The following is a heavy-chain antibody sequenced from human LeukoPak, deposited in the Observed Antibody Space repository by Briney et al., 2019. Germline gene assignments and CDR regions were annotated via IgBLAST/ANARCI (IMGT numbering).Heavy chain of an antibody. V-gene: IGHV4-59*01. Sequence: ASETLSLTCTVSGGFISSYYWSWIRQPPGKGLEWIGYIYYSGSTNYNPSLKSRVTISVDMSKNQFSLRLSFATAADTAVYYCARGLPLIYLGEFFPYYLDYWGQGTLVTVSS. J-gene: IGHJ4*02. CDR1: GGFISSYY. CDR3: ARGLPLIYLGEFFPYYLDY. D-gene: IGHD3-10*01. CDR2: IYYSGST.